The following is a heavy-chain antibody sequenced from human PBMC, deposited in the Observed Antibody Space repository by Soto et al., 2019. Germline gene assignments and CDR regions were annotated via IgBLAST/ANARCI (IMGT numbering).Heavy chain of an antibody. CDR3: AKGLVGYVFGVQDYFFGMDV. V-gene: IGHV3-30*18. Sequence: QVQVVESGGGLVQPGRSLRLSCGASGFNFSTYGMHWVRQVPGKGLEWVAVISYDGVNKYSAGSVRGRFTISRDNSKNTLYLQRNSLRAEDTAVYYCAKGLVGYVFGVQDYFFGMDVWGQGTTVTVAS. CDR2: ISYDGVNK. J-gene: IGHJ6*02. CDR1: GFNFSTYG. D-gene: IGHD1-26*01.